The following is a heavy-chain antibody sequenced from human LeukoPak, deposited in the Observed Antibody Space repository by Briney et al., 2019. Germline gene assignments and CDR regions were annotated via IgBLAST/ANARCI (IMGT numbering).Heavy chain of an antibody. D-gene: IGHD3-22*01. V-gene: IGHV1-69*13. CDR1: GYTFTNYY. J-gene: IGHJ4*02. Sequence: SVKVSCKASGYTFTNYYLHWVRQAPGQGLEWMGGIIPIFGTANYAQKFQGRVTITADESTSTAYMELSSLRSEDAAVYYCARDLYYYDSSGYYLGYFDYWGQGTLVTVSS. CDR3: ARDLYYYDSSGYYLGYFDY. CDR2: IIPIFGTA.